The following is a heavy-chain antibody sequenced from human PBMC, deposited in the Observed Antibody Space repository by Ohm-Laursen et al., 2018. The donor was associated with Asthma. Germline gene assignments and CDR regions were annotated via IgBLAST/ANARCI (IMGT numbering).Heavy chain of an antibody. Sequence: SLRLSCAASGFTFSSHTMTWVRLAPEKGLEWVSRLSGSGTSTYYADSVKGRFTVSRDNSKNILYLQMNSLRAEDTAVYYCAKCYDSDGQNCGHFDYWGQGTLVTVSS. CDR1: GFTFSSHT. J-gene: IGHJ4*02. CDR3: AKCYDSDGQNCGHFDY. CDR2: LSGSGTST. V-gene: IGHV3-23*01. D-gene: IGHD3-22*01.